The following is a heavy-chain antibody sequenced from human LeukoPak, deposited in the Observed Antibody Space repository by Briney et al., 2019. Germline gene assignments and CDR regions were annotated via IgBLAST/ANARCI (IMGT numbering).Heavy chain of an antibody. CDR2: ISSSSSYI. V-gene: IGHV3-21*01. J-gene: IGHJ4*02. Sequence: GGSLRLSCAASGFTFSSYSMNWVRQAPGKGLEWVSSISSSSSYIYYADSAKGRFTISRDNAKNSLYLQMNSLRAEDTAVYYCARDAYVGATPYADYWGQGSLVTVSS. D-gene: IGHD1-26*01. CDR3: ARDAYVGATPYADY. CDR1: GFTFSSYS.